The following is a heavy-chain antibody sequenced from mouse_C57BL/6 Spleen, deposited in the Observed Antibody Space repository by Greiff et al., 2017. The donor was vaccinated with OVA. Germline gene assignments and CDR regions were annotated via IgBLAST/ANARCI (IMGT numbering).Heavy chain of an antibody. J-gene: IGHJ1*03. CDR3: AFYYGYDEDWYFDV. CDR1: GYTFTDYN. V-gene: IGHV1-22*01. CDR2: INPNNGGT. Sequence: VQLKQSGPELVKPGASVKMSCKASGYTFTDYNMHWVKQSHGKSLEWIGYINPNNGGTSYNQKFKGKATVTVNKSSSTAYMELRSLTSEDSAVYYCAFYYGYDEDWYFDVWGTGTTVTVSS. D-gene: IGHD2-2*01.